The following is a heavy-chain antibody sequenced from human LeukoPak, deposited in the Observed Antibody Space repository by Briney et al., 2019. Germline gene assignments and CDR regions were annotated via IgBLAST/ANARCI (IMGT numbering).Heavy chain of an antibody. CDR2: ISSSSSTI. CDR3: ARDSLHYYDSSGYYGGVFDY. CDR1: GFIFSNYG. V-gene: IGHV3-48*01. D-gene: IGHD3-22*01. Sequence: GGSLRLSCAASGFIFSNYGMSWVRQAPGKGLEWVSYISSSSSTIYYADSVKGRFTISRDNAKNSLYLQMNSLRAEDTAVYYCARDSLHYYDSSGYYGGVFDYWGQGTLVTVSS. J-gene: IGHJ4*02.